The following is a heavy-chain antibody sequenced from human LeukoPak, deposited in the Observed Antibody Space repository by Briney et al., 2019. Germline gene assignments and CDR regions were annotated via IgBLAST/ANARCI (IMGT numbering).Heavy chain of an antibody. J-gene: IGHJ4*02. CDR2: IRSKANSYAT. D-gene: IGHD4-17*01. Sequence: HPGGSLRLSCAASGFTFSGSAMHWVRQASGKGLEWVGRIRSKANSYATAYAASVKGRFTISRDDSKNTAYLQMNSLKTEDTAVYYCTKSSTVTVLFDYWGQGTLVTVSS. CDR3: TKSSTVTVLFDY. CDR1: GFTFSGSA. V-gene: IGHV3-73*01.